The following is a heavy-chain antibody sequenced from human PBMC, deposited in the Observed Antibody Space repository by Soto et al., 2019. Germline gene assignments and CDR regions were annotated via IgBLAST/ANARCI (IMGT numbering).Heavy chain of an antibody. CDR3: ASLNLRRDGYNYEAGILPPTSYYGMYV. Sequence: SVKVSCKASGGTFSSYAISWVRQAPGQGLEWMGGIIPIFGTANYAQKFQGRVTITADESTSTAYMELSSLRSEDTAVYYCASLNLRRDGYNYEAGILPPTSYYGMYVWGQGTTVTVSS. V-gene: IGHV1-69*13. CDR2: IIPIFGTA. D-gene: IGHD5-12*01. CDR1: GGTFSSYA. J-gene: IGHJ6*02.